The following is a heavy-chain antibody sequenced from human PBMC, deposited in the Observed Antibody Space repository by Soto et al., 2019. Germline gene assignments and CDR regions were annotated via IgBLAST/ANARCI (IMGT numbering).Heavy chain of an antibody. V-gene: IGHV3-7*01. D-gene: IGHD2-2*01. CDR3: ARGYCSSTNCYAAAFDI. CDR1: GFTFSRHW. J-gene: IGHJ3*02. Sequence: EVQLVESGGGLVQPGGSLRLSCAASGFTFSRHWMSWVRQAPGKGLEWVANIKQDGSEKYSVDSVKGRFTISRDKAKNSLSLQMNSLRAEDTAVYYCARGYCSSTNCYAAAFDIWGQGTMVTVSS. CDR2: IKQDGSEK.